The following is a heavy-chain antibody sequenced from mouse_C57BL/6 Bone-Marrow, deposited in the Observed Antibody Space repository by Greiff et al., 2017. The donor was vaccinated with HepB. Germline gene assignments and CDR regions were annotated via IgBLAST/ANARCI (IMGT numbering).Heavy chain of an antibody. V-gene: IGHV1-75*01. D-gene: IGHD1-1*01. J-gene: IGHJ2*01. Sequence: VQLKESGPELVKPGASVKISCKASGYTFTDSYINWVKQRPGQGLEWIGWIFPGSGSTYYNEQFKGKATLTVDKSSSTSYLLLSSLTAEDSAVYFCARDYGSSPYYFDYWGQGTTLTVSS. CDR1: GYTFTDSY. CDR3: ARDYGSSPYYFDY. CDR2: IFPGSGST.